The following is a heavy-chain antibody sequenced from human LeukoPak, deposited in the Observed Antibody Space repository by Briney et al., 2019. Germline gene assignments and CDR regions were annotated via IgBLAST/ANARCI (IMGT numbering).Heavy chain of an antibody. J-gene: IGHJ4*02. Sequence: AGSLRLSCAASGFTFSSYWMHWVRQAPGRGLEWVAVISYDGSNKYYADSVKGRFTISRDNSKNTLYLQMSSLRAEDTAVYYCAKDRSSGYSDYWGQGTLVTVSS. V-gene: IGHV3-30*18. CDR1: GFTFSSYW. CDR3: AKDRSSGYSDY. CDR2: ISYDGSNK. D-gene: IGHD6-19*01.